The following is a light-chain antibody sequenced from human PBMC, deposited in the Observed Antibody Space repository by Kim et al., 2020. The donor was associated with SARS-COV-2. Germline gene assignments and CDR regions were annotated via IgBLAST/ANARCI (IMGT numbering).Light chain of an antibody. V-gene: IGKV1-5*03. CDR3: QQYGDQYSPWT. J-gene: IGKJ1*01. Sequence: VGARVSITCRASQSSNVWLAWYQQRPGKAPKVLIYRASNLESGVPSRFSASGSGTEFALTISSLQPDDCATYYCQQYGDQYSPWTFGQGTKVDIK. CDR1: QSSNVW. CDR2: RAS.